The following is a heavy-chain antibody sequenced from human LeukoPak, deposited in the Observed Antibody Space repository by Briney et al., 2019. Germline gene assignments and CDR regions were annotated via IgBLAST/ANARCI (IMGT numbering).Heavy chain of an antibody. J-gene: IGHJ5*02. CDR2: INHSGST. V-gene: IGHV4-34*01. Sequence: SETLSLTCAVYGGSFSGYYWSWIRQPPGKGLEGSGEINHSGSTNYNPSLKSRVTISVDTSKNQFSLKLSSVTAADTAVYYCARAPRGLRYFDWRRFWWFDPWGQGTLVTVSS. D-gene: IGHD3-9*01. CDR1: GGSFSGYY. CDR3: ARAPRGLRYFDWRRFWWFDP.